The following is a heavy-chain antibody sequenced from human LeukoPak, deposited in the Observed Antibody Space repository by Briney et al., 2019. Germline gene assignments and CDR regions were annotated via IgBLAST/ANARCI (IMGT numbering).Heavy chain of an antibody. V-gene: IGHV4-34*01. CDR2: INHSGST. D-gene: IGHD2-15*01. Sequence: SETLSLTCAVYGGSFSGYYWSWIRQPPGKGLEWIGEINHSGSTNYNPSLKSRVTISVDTSKNQFSLRLSSVTAADTAVYYCARGKGYCSGGSCYPTRRRAYYFDYWGQGTLVTVSS. CDR3: ARGKGYCSGGSCYPTRRRAYYFDY. J-gene: IGHJ4*02. CDR1: GGSFSGYY.